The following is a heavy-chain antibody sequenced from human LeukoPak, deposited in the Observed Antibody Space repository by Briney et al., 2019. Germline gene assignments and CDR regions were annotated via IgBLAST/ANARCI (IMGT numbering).Heavy chain of an antibody. D-gene: IGHD6-13*01. V-gene: IGHV1-2*02. J-gene: IGHJ6*03. Sequence: ASVKVSCKASGYTFTGYYMHWVRQAPGQGLEWMGWINPNSGGTNYAQKFQGRVTMTRDTSISTAYMELSRLRSDDTAVYYCARDLGVGSSQYYYYYYMDVWGKGTTVTVSS. CDR3: ARDLGVGSSQYYYYYYMDV. CDR2: INPNSGGT. CDR1: GYTFTGYY.